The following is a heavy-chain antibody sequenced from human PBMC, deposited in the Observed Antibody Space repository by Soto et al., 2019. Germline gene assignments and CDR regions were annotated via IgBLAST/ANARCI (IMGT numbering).Heavy chain of an antibody. CDR2: ISAYNGNT. V-gene: IGHV1-18*01. CDR1: GYTFTSYG. J-gene: IGHJ4*02. Sequence: QVQLVQSGAEVKKPGASVKVSCKASGYTFTSYGISWVRQAPGQGLEWMGWISAYNGNTNYAQKLQGRVTMTTDTSPSTAYMELRSLRSDATAVYYCVVAAQPFYFDYWGQGTLVTVSS. CDR3: VVAAQPFYFDY. D-gene: IGHD2-15*01.